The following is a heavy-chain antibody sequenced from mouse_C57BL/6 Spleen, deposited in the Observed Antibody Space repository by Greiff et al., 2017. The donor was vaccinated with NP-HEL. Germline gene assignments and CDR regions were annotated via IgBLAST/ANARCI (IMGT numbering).Heavy chain of an antibody. CDR3: AKAGGPSYWYFDV. CDR2: IWRGGST. V-gene: IGHV2-5*01. CDR1: GFSLTSYG. J-gene: IGHJ1*03. Sequence: QVQLKESGPGLVQPSQSLSITCTVSGFSLTSYGVHWVRQSPGKGLEWLGVIWRGGSTDYNAAFMSRLIITKANSKSQVFFKMNSLQADDTAIYYCAKAGGPSYWYFDVWGTGTTVTVSS. D-gene: IGHD4-1*01.